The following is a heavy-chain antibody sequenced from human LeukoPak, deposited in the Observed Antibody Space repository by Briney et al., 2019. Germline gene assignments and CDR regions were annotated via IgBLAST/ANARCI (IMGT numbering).Heavy chain of an antibody. J-gene: IGHJ4*02. V-gene: IGHV4-39*07. D-gene: IGHD7-27*01. CDR1: GGSISSSSYY. CDR2: IYYSGST. Sequence: PSEILSLTCTVSGGSISSSSYYWGWIRQPPGKGLEWIGSIYYSGSTYYNPSLKSRVTISVDTSKNQFSLKLSSVTAADTAVYYCARDQLRLGYFDYWGQGTLVTVSS. CDR3: ARDQLRLGYFDY.